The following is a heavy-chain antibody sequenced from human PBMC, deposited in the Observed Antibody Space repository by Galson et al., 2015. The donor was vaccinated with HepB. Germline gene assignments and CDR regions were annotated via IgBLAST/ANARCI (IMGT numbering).Heavy chain of an antibody. CDR3: VSSSVFLFAGHGGALFDY. CDR2: ISSNGGST. CDR1: GFTFSSYA. J-gene: IGHJ4*02. D-gene: IGHD6-19*01. V-gene: IGHV3-64D*06. Sequence: SLRLSCAASGFTFSSYAMHWVRQAPGKGLEYVSAISSNGGSTYYADSVKGRFTISRDNSKNTLYLQMSSLRAEDTAVYYCVSSSVFLFAGHGGALFDYWGQGTLVTVSS.